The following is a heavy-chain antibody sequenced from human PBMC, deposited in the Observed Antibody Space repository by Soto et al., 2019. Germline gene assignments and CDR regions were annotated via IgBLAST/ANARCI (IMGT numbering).Heavy chain of an antibody. D-gene: IGHD3-22*01. CDR3: AIPSSGYWGAFDY. J-gene: IGHJ4*02. CDR2: IYYSGST. Sequence: SETLSLTCTVSGGSISSGGYYWSWIRQHPGKGLEWIGYIYYSGSTYYNKSLKSRVTISVDTSKNQFSLKLSSMTAADTAVYYCAIPSSGYWGAFDYWGQGTLVTVSS. V-gene: IGHV4-31*03. CDR1: GGSISSGGYY.